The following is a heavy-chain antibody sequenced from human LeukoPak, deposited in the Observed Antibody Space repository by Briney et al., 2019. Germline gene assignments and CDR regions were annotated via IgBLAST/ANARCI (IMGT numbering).Heavy chain of an antibody. V-gene: IGHV3-23*01. D-gene: IGHD3-22*01. CDR3: ASKYYYDSSGYALYFDY. Sequence: GGSLRLSCAASGFTFSSYAMSWVRQAPGKGLEWVSAISGSGGSTYYADSVKGRFTISRDNSKNTLYLQMNSPRAEDTAVYYCASKYYYDSSGYALYFDYWGQGTLVTVSS. CDR1: GFTFSSYA. J-gene: IGHJ4*02. CDR2: ISGSGGST.